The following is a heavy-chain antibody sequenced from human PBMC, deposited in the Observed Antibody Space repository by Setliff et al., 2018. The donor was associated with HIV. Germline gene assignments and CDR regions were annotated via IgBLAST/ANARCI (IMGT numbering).Heavy chain of an antibody. CDR2: IRSIAYGGTT. J-gene: IGHJ4*02. Sequence: SLRLSCTTDGFTFGDYALSWVRQAPGKGLEWVGFIRSIAYGGTTEYAASVKGRFIISRDDSKSISYLQMDSLRTEDTAIYYCATIYDYGDYDHDFWGQGTLVTVSS. CDR3: ATIYDYGDYDHDF. V-gene: IGHV3-49*04. CDR1: GFTFGDYA. D-gene: IGHD4-17*01.